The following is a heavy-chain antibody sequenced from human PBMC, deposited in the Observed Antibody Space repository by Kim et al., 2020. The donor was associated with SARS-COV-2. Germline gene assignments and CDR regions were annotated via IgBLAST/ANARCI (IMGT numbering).Heavy chain of an antibody. CDR3: ARAAGYSSGWYRGLGDY. CDR1: GFTFSSYS. D-gene: IGHD6-19*01. J-gene: IGHJ4*02. CDR2: ISSSSSYI. Sequence: GGSLRLSCAASGFTFSSYSMNWVRQAPGKGLEWVSSISSSSSYIYYADSVKGRFTISRDNAKNSLYLQMNSLRAEDTAVYYCARAAGYSSGWYRGLGDYWGQGTLVTVSS. V-gene: IGHV3-21*01.